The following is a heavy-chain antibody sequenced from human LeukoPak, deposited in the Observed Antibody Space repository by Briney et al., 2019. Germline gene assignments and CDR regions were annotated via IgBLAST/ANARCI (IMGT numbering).Heavy chain of an antibody. CDR2: INPSGGST. D-gene: IGHD2-2*01. J-gene: IGHJ4*02. CDR3: ALPAAMYY. CDR1: GYTFTSYY. V-gene: IGHV1-46*01. Sequence: GSSVKVSCKASGYTFTSYYMHWVRQAPGQGLEWMGIINPSGGSTSYAQKFQGRVTMTRDTSTSAVYTELNSLRSEDTPVYYCALPAAMYYWGQGTLVTVSS.